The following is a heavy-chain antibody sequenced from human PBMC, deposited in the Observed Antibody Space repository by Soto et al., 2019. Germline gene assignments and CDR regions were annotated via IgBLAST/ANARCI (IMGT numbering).Heavy chain of an antibody. J-gene: IGHJ4*02. Sequence: GGSLRLACAASGFTFDSDWLHWVRQPPGKGLEWVSRINTDGTGTSYADSVKGRFTISRDNSKKTLYLQMNSLRPEDTALYYCAKDEYYYSRSGYYIFDSWGQGTLVTVSS. CDR3: AKDEYYYSRSGYYIFDS. D-gene: IGHD3-22*01. CDR1: GFTFDSDW. CDR2: INTDGTGT. V-gene: IGHV3-74*01.